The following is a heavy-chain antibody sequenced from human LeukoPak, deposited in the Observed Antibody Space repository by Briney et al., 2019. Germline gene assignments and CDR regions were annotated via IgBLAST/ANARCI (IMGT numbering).Heavy chain of an antibody. J-gene: IGHJ4*02. CDR2: INPNSGDT. V-gene: IGHV1-2*06. CDR1: GYTFTSYG. CDR3: ARDYCSSTSCLFDY. Sequence: ASVKVSCKASGYTFTSYGISWVRQAPGQGLEWMGRINPNSGDTNYAQKFQGRVTMTRDTSISTAYMELSRLRSDDTAVYYCARDYCSSTSCLFDYRGQGTLVTVSS. D-gene: IGHD2-2*01.